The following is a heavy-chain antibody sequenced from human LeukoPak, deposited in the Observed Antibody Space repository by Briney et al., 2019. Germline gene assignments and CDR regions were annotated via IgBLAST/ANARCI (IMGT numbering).Heavy chain of an antibody. CDR1: GGSFSGYY. J-gene: IGHJ4*02. CDR3: ARHECGGSCYPEDY. Sequence: SETLSLTCAVYGGSFSGYYWSWIRQPPGKGLEWIGEINHSGSTNYNPSLKSRVTISVDTSKNQFSLKLSSVTAADTAVYYCARHECGGSCYPEDYWGQGTLVTVSS. CDR2: INHSGST. V-gene: IGHV4-34*01. D-gene: IGHD2-15*01.